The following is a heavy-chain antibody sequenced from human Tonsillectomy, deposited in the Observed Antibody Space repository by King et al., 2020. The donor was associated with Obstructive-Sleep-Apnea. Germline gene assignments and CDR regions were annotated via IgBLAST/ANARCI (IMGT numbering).Heavy chain of an antibody. V-gene: IGHV4-59*01. CDR3: ARRKFYYDSSGPPGDY. D-gene: IGHD3-22*01. CDR1: GGSISRFY. Sequence: QLQESGPGLVKPSETLSLTCTVSGGSISRFYWNWIRQPPGKGLEWIVYFFYSGSTNYNPSLKSRVTISVDTSKNQFSLNLTPVTAADTAVYYCARRKFYYDSSGPPGDYWGQGTLVTVSS. CDR2: FFYSGST. J-gene: IGHJ4*02.